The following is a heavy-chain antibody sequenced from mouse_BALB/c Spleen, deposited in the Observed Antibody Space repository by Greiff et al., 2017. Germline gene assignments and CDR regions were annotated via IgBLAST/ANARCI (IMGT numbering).Heavy chain of an antibody. V-gene: IGHV5-17*02. CDR1: GFTFSSFG. J-gene: IGHJ4*01. Sequence: EVKVVESGGGLVQPGGSRKLSCAASGFTFSSFGMHWVRQAPEKGLEWVAYISSGSSTIYYADTVKGRFTISRDNPKNTLFLQMTSIRSEDTDMYYSAGRGGAIITTATFAMDYEDQGASDTVSS. CDR3: AGRGGAIITTATFAMDY. D-gene: IGHD1-2*01. CDR2: ISSGSSTI.